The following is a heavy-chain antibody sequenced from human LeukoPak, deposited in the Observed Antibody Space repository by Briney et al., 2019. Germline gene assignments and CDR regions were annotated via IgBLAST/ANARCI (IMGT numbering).Heavy chain of an antibody. Sequence: ASVKVSCKASGGTFSSYAISWVRQAPGQGLEWMGRIIPILGIANYAQKFQGRVTITADKSTSTAYMELSSLRSEDTAVYYCASDYYDSSGRFDYWGQGTLVTVSS. CDR1: GGTFSSYA. D-gene: IGHD3-22*01. CDR3: ASDYYDSSGRFDY. J-gene: IGHJ4*02. CDR2: IIPILGIA. V-gene: IGHV1-69*04.